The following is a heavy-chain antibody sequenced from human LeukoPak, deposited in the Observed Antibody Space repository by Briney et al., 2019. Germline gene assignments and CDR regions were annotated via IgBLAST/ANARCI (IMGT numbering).Heavy chain of an antibody. CDR3: ARLYYDSSGYYQICYFDY. D-gene: IGHD3-22*01. CDR1: GGSISSSSYY. Sequence: SETLSLTCTVSGGSISSSSYYWGWIRQPPGKGLEWIVSIYYSGSTYYNPSLKSRVTISVDTSKNQFSLNLSSVTAADTAVYYCARLYYDSSGYYQICYFDYWGQGTLVTVSS. CDR2: IYYSGST. V-gene: IGHV4-39*01. J-gene: IGHJ4*02.